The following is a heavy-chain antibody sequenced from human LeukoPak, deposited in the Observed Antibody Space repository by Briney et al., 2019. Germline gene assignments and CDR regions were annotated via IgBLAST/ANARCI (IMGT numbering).Heavy chain of an antibody. D-gene: IGHD5-24*01. Sequence: PGGSLRLSCAASGFTVSSNYMSWVRQAPGKGLEWVSVIYSGGSTYYADSVKGRFTISRHNSKNTLYLQMNSLRAEDTAVYYCAKGAVEMATIPPYFDYWGQGTLVTVSS. CDR3: AKGAVEMATIPPYFDY. J-gene: IGHJ4*02. CDR2: IYSGGST. V-gene: IGHV3-53*04. CDR1: GFTVSSNY.